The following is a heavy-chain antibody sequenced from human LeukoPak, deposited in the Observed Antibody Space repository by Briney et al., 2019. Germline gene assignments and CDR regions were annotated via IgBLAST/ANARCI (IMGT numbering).Heavy chain of an antibody. CDR3: ARDRPPMTTVTNNLDY. D-gene: IGHD4-11*01. CDR2: ISAYNGNT. V-gene: IGHV1-18*01. CDR1: GYTFTSYG. Sequence: ASVTVSFKASGYTFTSYGISWVRQAPGQGLEWMGWISAYNGNTNYAQKLQGRVTMTTDTSTSTAYMELRSLRSDDTAVYYCARDRPPMTTVTNNLDYWGQGTLVTVSS. J-gene: IGHJ4*02.